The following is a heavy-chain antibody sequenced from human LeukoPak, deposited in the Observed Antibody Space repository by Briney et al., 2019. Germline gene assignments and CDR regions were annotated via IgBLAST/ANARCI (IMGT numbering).Heavy chain of an antibody. D-gene: IGHD2-21*02. Sequence: PGGSLRLSCAGSGFPFSIYGMNWVRQAPGKGLEWVSGISPGGGPTYYADSVKGRFTISRDDSKNTLYLQMNNLRAEDTAVYYCARDRIYCGGDCYPDYWGQGTLVTVSS. CDR3: ARDRIYCGGDCYPDY. V-gene: IGHV3-23*01. J-gene: IGHJ4*02. CDR1: GFPFSIYG. CDR2: ISPGGGPT.